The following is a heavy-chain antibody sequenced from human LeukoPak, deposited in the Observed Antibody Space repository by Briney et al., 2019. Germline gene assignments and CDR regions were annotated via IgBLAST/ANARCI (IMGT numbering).Heavy chain of an antibody. J-gene: IGHJ6*02. CDR1: GGSISSYY. CDR3: ARARGDYYYGMDV. D-gene: IGHD3-16*01. CDR2: IYYSGST. Sequence: PSETLSLTCTVSGGSISSYYWSWIRQPPGKGLEWIGYIYYSGSTNYNPSLKSRVTISVDTSKNQFSLKLSSVTAADTAVYYCARARGDYYYGMDVWGQGTTVTVAS. V-gene: IGHV4-59*01.